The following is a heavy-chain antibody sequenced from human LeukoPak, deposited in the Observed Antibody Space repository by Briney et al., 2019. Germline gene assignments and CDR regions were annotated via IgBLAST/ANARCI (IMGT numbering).Heavy chain of an antibody. Sequence: SETLSLTCAVYGGSFRGYYWSWIRQPPGKGLEWIGEINHSGSTNYNPSLKSRVTISVDTSKNQFSLKLSSVTAADTAVYYCVRTHPATTSAFDIWGQGTMVTVSS. D-gene: IGHD1-26*01. CDR2: INHSGST. J-gene: IGHJ3*02. V-gene: IGHV4-34*01. CDR1: GGSFRGYY. CDR3: VRTHPATTSAFDI.